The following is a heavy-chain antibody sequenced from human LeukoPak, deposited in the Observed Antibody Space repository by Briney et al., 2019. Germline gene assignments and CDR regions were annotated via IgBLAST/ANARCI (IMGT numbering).Heavy chain of an antibody. CDR1: GGTFSRYA. CDR3: ATSGGDYYYYSLDV. CDR2: IIPVLGTT. V-gene: IGHV1-69*01. D-gene: IGHD3-10*01. J-gene: IGHJ6*03. Sequence: GSSVKVSCKASGGTFSRYAISWVRQAPGQGLEWMGGIIPVLGTTNYAQTFQNKVTITADEPASTTYMELSSLTSEDTAVYYCATSGGDYYYYSLDVWGKGTPVTISS.